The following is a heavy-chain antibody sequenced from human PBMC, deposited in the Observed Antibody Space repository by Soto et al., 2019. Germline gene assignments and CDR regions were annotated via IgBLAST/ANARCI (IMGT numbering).Heavy chain of an antibody. D-gene: IGHD6-6*01. Sequence: QVQLVQSGAEVKKPGASVKVSCKASGYTFISYGITWVRQAPGQGLEWMGWISAYNAHTNYGQKFQDRVSLTTDTSTNTSYMVMWSLRSDDTAFYFCARVFRWSSSSWGFDSWGQGTLVTVSS. CDR3: ARVFRWSSSSWGFDS. CDR2: ISAYNAHT. J-gene: IGHJ4*02. CDR1: GYTFISYG. V-gene: IGHV1-18*01.